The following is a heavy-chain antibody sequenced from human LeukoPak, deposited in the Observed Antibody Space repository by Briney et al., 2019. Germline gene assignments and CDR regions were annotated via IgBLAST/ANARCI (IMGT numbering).Heavy chain of an antibody. J-gene: IGHJ5*02. CDR3: ARRHYDFWSGYSKWFDP. V-gene: IGHV4-34*01. CDR1: GGSFSGYY. CDR2: LSYSGST. D-gene: IGHD3-3*01. Sequence: SETLSLTCAVYGGSFSGYYWGWIRQPPGKGLEWIGTLSYSGSTYYNPSLKSRVTMSVDTSKIHFSLKLSSVTAADTAVYYCARRHYDFWSGYSKWFDPWGQGTLVTVSS.